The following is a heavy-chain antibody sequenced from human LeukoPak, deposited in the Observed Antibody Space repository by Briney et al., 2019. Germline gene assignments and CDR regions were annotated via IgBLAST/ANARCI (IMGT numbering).Heavy chain of an antibody. CDR2: ISSGGSTV. Sequence: SGGSLRLSCAASGFTFSSYEINWVRQATGKGLEWVSYISSGGSTVYYADSVKGRFTISRDNAKNSLYLQMSSLRAEDTTVYYCARVFYGDLDYWGQGTLVTVSS. CDR1: GFTFSSYE. D-gene: IGHD4-17*01. J-gene: IGHJ4*02. V-gene: IGHV3-48*03. CDR3: ARVFYGDLDY.